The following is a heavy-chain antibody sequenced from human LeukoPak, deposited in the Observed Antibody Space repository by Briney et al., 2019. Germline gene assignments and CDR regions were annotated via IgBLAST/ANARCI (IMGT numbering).Heavy chain of an antibody. CDR3: AKDHNYASGSTYLVGPHYYYMDV. CDR1: GFTFSKYA. D-gene: IGHD3-10*01. Sequence: PGGALRVSCAASGFTFSKYAMSWVRQAPGKGLEWVSTICGSGDTTYYADIVKGRFTTSRDNSRNTLYLEIHSLRAEDAAVYNCAKDHNYASGSTYLVGPHYYYMDVWGKGTTVTISS. CDR2: ICGSGDTT. V-gene: IGHV3-23*01. J-gene: IGHJ6*03.